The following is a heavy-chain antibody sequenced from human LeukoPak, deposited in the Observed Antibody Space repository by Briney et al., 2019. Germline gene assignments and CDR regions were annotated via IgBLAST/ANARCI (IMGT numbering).Heavy chain of an antibody. CDR2: ISGSGGST. J-gene: IGHJ4*02. Sequence: GGSLRLSCAASGFIASGFPFSSYSMSWVRQAPGKGLEWVSAISGSGGSTYYADSVKGRFTISRDNSKNTLYLQMNSLRAEDTAVYYCAKVKYYYDSSGYYPDYWGQGILVTVSS. V-gene: IGHV3-23*01. CDR3: AKVKYYYDSSGYYPDY. CDR1: GFPFSSYS. D-gene: IGHD3-22*01.